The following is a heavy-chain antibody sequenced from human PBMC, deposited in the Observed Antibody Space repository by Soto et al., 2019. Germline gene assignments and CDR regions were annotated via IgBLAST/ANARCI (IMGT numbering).Heavy chain of an antibody. J-gene: IGHJ4*02. CDR1: GASVRSGDYY. CDR3: VGTGTTDDY. CDR2: IYNSGGS. V-gene: IGHV4-30-4*01. Sequence: SETLSLTCIVSGASVRSGDYYWSCIRQAPGKGLGWIGYIYNSGGSYYNPSLKGRLTISIDTSKNQFSLKLNSVTAADTAIYYCVGTGTTDDYWGRGTLVTVSS. D-gene: IGHD4-17*01.